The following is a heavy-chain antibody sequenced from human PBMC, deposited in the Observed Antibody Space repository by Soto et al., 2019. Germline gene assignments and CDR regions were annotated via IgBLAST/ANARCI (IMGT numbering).Heavy chain of an antibody. CDR2: IIPIFGTA. CDR1: GGTFSSYA. Sequence: QVQLVQSGAEVKKPGSSVKVSCKASGGTFSSYAISWVRQAPGQGLEWMGGIIPIFGTANYAQKFQGRVTTTADDSTSTAYMELSSLGSEDTAVYYCARGPDYYDSSGYYFYAFDIWGQGTMVTVSS. D-gene: IGHD3-22*01. V-gene: IGHV1-69*01. CDR3: ARGPDYYDSSGYYFYAFDI. J-gene: IGHJ3*02.